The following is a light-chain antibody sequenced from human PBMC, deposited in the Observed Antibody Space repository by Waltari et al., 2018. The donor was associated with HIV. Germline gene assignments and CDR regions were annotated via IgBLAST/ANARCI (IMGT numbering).Light chain of an antibody. Sequence: SYVVTQTPSMSVAPGQTAGITCGGANIGSKSVHWYQQKPGQAPVLVIYYDNARPSGIPERVSGSSSGNTATLTINRVEAGDEADYYCQVWDSNSAHMIFGGGTKLTVL. CDR2: YDN. V-gene: IGLV3-21*04. J-gene: IGLJ2*01. CDR1: NIGSKS. CDR3: QVWDSNSAHMI.